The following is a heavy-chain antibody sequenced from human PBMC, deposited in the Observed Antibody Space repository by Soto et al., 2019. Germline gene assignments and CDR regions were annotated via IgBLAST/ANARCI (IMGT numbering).Heavy chain of an antibody. Sequence: QSGGSLRLSCAASGFTFSSYSMNWVRQAPGKGLEWVSYISSSSSTIYYADSVKGRFTISRDNAKNSLYLQMNSLRDEDTAVYYCARVAGKYYDSSGYNDYWGQGTLVTVSS. D-gene: IGHD3-22*01. CDR1: GFTFSSYS. J-gene: IGHJ4*02. V-gene: IGHV3-48*02. CDR3: ARVAGKYYDSSGYNDY. CDR2: ISSSSSTI.